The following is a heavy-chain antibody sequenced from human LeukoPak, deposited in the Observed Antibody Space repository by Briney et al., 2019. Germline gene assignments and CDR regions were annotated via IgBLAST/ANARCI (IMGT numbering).Heavy chain of an antibody. CDR3: AKDRLGGGATGFDY. J-gene: IGHJ4*02. Sequence: PGGSLRLSCAASGFTFDDYTMHWVRQAPGKGLEWVSLISWDGGSTYYADSVKGRFTISRDNSKNSLYLQMNSLRTEDTALYYCAKDRLGGGATGFDYWGQGTLVTVSS. V-gene: IGHV3-43*01. D-gene: IGHD1-26*01. CDR2: ISWDGGST. CDR1: GFTFDDYT.